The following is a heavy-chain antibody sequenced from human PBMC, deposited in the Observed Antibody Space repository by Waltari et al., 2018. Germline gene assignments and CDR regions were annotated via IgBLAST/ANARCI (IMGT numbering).Heavy chain of an antibody. J-gene: IGHJ4*02. CDR1: GGSPSSRNW. V-gene: IGHV4-4*02. CDR2: IYHSGST. Sequence: QVQLQESAPGLVKPSGTLSLTCAVPGGSPSSRNWWHWVRQPHGKGLEWIGEIYHSGSTNYNPSLKSRVTISVDKSKNQFSLKLSSVTAADTAVYYCARDGQGIAAAGTSSLDYWGQGTLVTVSS. CDR3: ARDGQGIAAAGTSSLDY. D-gene: IGHD6-13*01.